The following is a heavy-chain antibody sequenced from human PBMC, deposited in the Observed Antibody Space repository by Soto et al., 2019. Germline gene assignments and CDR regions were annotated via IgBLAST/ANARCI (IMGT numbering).Heavy chain of an antibody. CDR1: GFDFSSYA. Sequence: HPGGSLRLSCAASGFDFSSYAMSWVRQAPGKRLECISLISGTGVPTLYAESVKGRFSVSRDNSKDTLFLEINNLGVDDTAMYYCAKSFCSSSSCFFLWVDPWGPGTLVTVSS. V-gene: IGHV3-23*01. CDR2: ISGTGVPT. D-gene: IGHD2-2*01. J-gene: IGHJ5*02. CDR3: AKSFCSSSSCFFLWVDP.